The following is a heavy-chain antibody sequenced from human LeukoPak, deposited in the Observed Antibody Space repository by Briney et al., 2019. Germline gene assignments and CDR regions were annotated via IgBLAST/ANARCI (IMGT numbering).Heavy chain of an antibody. CDR3: ARDQLDY. Sequence: GGSLRLSCAASGFTFSSYGMHWVRQAPGKGLEWVAVISYDGSNKYYADSVKGRFTISRDNSKNTLYLQMNSLRAEDTAVYYCARDQLDYWGQGTLVTVSS. CDR2: ISYDGSNK. V-gene: IGHV3-30*19. CDR1: GFTFSSYG. J-gene: IGHJ4*02.